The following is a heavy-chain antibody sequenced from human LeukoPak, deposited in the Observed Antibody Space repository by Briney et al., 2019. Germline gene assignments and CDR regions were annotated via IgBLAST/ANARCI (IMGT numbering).Heavy chain of an antibody. D-gene: IGHD4-17*01. J-gene: IGHJ4*02. CDR1: GDSISSYY. CDR3: ARAVTGRLTAFDY. CDR2: IYYSGST. Sequence: SETLSLTCTVSGDSISSYYWSWIRQPPGKGLEWIGYIYYSGSTNYNPSLKSRVTISVDTSKNQFSLKLGSVTAADTALYYCARAVTGRLTAFDYWGQGTLVTVSS. V-gene: IGHV4-59*01.